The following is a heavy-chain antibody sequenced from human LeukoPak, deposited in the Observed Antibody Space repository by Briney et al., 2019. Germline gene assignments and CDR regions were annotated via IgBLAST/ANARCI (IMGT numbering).Heavy chain of an antibody. CDR2: INPNSGVT. V-gene: IGHV1-2*02. Sequence: GASVKVSCKASGYTFTGYYLHWVRQAPGQGLEWAGWINPNSGVTNYAQKFQGRVSMTSDTSISTVYMELSRLRYDDTAVYFCSREDYWGQGTLVTVSS. CDR3: SREDY. CDR1: GYTFTGYY. J-gene: IGHJ4*02.